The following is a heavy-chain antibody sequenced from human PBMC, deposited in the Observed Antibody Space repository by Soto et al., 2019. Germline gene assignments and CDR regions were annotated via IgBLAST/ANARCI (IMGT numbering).Heavy chain of an antibody. J-gene: IGHJ4*02. CDR2: ISTYNGDA. CDR3: ARDGKGMTTVCTFDS. Sequence: QVQLVQSGAEVKKPGASVKVSCKASGYAFISYGISWVRQAPGQGLEWVGWISTYNGDAKYAQNLQGRVTMTRDTSTSTAYMELRSLRSDDTAVYYCARDGKGMTTVCTFDSWGQGTLVTVSS. CDR1: GYAFISYG. D-gene: IGHD4-17*01. V-gene: IGHV1-18*04.